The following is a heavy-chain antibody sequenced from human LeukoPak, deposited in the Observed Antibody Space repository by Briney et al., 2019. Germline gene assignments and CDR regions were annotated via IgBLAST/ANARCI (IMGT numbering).Heavy chain of an antibody. CDR2: ISAYNGNT. CDR3: ERGGPAAIVWEYYFDY. CDR1: GYTFTSYG. J-gene: IGHJ4*02. D-gene: IGHD2-2*02. Sequence: ASVKVSCKASGYTFTSYGISWVRQAPGQGLEWMGWISAYNGNTNYAQKLQGRVTMTTDTSTSTAYMELRSLRSDDTAVYYCERGGPAAIVWEYYFDYWGQGTLVTVSS. V-gene: IGHV1-18*01.